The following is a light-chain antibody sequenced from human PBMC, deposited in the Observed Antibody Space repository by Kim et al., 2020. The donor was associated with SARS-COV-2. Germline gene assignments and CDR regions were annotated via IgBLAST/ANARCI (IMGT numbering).Light chain of an antibody. J-gene: IGKJ2*01. V-gene: IGKV3-15*01. CDR1: QSISSN. CDR3: QQYKNWPPMYT. Sequence: IVMTQSPATLSVSPGERATLSCRASQSISSNLAWYQQKPGQAPRLLIYDASTRATGIPARFSGGGSGTEFTLTISSLQSEDFALYYCQQYKNWPPMYTFGQGTKLEI. CDR2: DAS.